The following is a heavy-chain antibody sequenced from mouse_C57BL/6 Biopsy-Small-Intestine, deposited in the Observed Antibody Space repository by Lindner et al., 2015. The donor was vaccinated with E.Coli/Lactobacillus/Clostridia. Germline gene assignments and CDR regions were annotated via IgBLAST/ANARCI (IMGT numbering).Heavy chain of an antibody. V-gene: IGHV1-74*01. CDR1: GGIFSSFS. CDR3: ATSRVTGTRVGEYNWFDP. D-gene: IGHD1-3*01. J-gene: IGHJ4*01. Sequence: SVKVSCKTSGGIFSSFSINWVRQAPGQGLEWIGRVIPLRGIVNYAQQFQGRATITADKSTSTADMELSSLRFDDTAVYYCATSRVTGTRVGEYNWFDPWGQGTLVTVSS. CDR2: VIPLRGIV.